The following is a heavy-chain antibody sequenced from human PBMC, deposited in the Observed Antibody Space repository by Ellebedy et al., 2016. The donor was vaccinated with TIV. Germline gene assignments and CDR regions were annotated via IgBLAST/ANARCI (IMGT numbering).Heavy chain of an antibody. CDR2: ISHTGSRT. V-gene: IGHV3-23*01. D-gene: IGHD3-22*01. J-gene: IGHJ4*02. CDR3: AKGRGGGSDSSAPRYYFDY. Sequence: GESLKISCAASGFTFSSYAMSWVRQAPGKGLEWVSTISHTGSRTYYADSVEGRLTISRDTSKTTLYLQMNSLRAEDTAIYYCAKGRGGGSDSSAPRYYFDYWGLGTLVTVSS. CDR1: GFTFSSYA.